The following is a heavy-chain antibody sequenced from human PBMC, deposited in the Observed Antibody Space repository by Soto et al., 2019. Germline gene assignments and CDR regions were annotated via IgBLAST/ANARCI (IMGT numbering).Heavy chain of an antibody. V-gene: IGHV3-11*01. J-gene: IGHJ6*02. Sequence: QVQLVESGGGLVKPGGSLRLSCAASGFTFSDYYMNWIRQAPGKGLEWVSYISSSGTTIYYADSVKGRCTISRDNAKNSLFLQMNSLRAADTALYYCARGHSIFYGMDVWGQGTTVTVSS. D-gene: IGHD2-21*01. CDR1: GFTFSDYY. CDR2: ISSSGTTI. CDR3: ARGHSIFYGMDV.